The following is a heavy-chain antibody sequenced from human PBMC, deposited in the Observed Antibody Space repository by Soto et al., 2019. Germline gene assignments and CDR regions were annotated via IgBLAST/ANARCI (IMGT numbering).Heavy chain of an antibody. CDR3: ARESEDLTSNFDY. CDR1: GFTFSADE. J-gene: IGHJ4*02. V-gene: IGHV3-48*03. Sequence: EVQLVESGGALVHLGGSLRLSCAASGFTFSADEMSWVRQAPGKGLEWISYISSTTNYIYYGDSMKGRFTISRDNAKNSLYLEMNSLRAEDTAVYYCARESEDLTSNFDYWGQGTLVTVSS. CDR2: ISSTTNYI.